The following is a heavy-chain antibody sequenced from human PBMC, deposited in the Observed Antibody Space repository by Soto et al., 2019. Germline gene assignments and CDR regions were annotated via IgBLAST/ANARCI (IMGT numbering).Heavy chain of an antibody. J-gene: IGHJ5*01. D-gene: IGHD3-16*01. CDR1: GFTFNTFE. CDR2: RSDDGTRT. V-gene: IGHV3-23*01. CDR3: VKVGWLDF. Sequence: EVQLLESGGGLVQPGGSLRLSCAASGFTFNTFEMSWVRQAPGRGLEWVSFRSDDGTRTYYADAVKGRFTISRDNSKYTRYLQRNSLTVEDTAVYACVKVGWLDFWGQGPLVTVSS.